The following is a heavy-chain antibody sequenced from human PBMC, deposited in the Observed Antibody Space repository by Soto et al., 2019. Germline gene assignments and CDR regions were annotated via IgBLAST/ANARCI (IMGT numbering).Heavy chain of an antibody. Sequence: VEVSCRDSGYTLPGLSTRWLQQAPGKGLEWMGGFDPEDGETIYAQKFQGRVTMTEDTSTDTAYMELSSLRSEDTAVYYCATVDSSSSKYYYYYGMDVWGQGTTVTVSS. CDR2: FDPEDGET. D-gene: IGHD6-6*01. V-gene: IGHV1-24*01. CDR3: ATVDSSSSKYYYYYGMDV. J-gene: IGHJ6*02. CDR1: GYTLPGLS.